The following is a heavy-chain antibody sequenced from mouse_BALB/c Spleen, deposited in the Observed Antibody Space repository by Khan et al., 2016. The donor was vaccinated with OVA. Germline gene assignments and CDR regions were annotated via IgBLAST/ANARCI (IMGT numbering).Heavy chain of an antibody. CDR1: GFTFSSYS. J-gene: IGHJ3*01. CDR2: ISSGGDYT. CDR3: ASHLTGSFAY. V-gene: IGHV5-6*01. Sequence: EVELVESGGDLVKPGGSLKLSCAASGFTFSSYSMSWVRQTPDKRLEWVATISSGGDYTYYPDNVKGRFTISRDNAKNTLYLQMSSLKSEDTARYYWASHLTGSFAYWGQGTLITVSA. D-gene: IGHD4-1*01.